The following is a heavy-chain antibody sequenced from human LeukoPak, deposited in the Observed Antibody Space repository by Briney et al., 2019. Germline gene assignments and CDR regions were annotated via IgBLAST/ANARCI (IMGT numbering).Heavy chain of an antibody. CDR1: GGSISSYY. CDR3: VRGTGTTLGDAFDI. J-gene: IGHJ3*02. D-gene: IGHD1-7*01. V-gene: IGHV4-4*07. CDR2: IYTSGST. Sequence: SETLSLTCTVSGGSISSYYWSWIRQPAGKGLEWIGRIYTSGSTNYNPSLKSRVTMSVDTSKNHFSLKLSSVTAADTAVYYCVRGTGTTLGDAFDIWGQGTMVTVSS.